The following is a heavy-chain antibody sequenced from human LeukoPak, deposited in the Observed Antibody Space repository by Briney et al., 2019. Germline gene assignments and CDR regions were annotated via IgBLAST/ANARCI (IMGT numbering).Heavy chain of an antibody. CDR2: ISGSGGST. V-gene: IGHV3-23*01. D-gene: IGHD1-26*01. Sequence: GGSLRLSWAASGFTFSSYAMSWVRQAPGKGLEWVSAISGSGGSTYYADSVKGRFSISRANSKNTLWLQMSSLRAEDTAVYFCTKSPFSGSYRFEDWGQGTLVTVSS. CDR3: TKSPFSGSYRFED. CDR1: GFTFSSYA. J-gene: IGHJ4*02.